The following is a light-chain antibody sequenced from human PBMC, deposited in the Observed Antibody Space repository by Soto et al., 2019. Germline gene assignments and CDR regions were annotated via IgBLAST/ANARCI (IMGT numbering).Light chain of an antibody. V-gene: IGKV3-20*01. J-gene: IGKJ4*01. CDR1: QSVSSSY. CDR3: QQDDSSPLT. CDR2: GAA. Sequence: EIVLTQSPGTLSLSPGERATLSCRASQSVSSSYLAWYQQKPGQAPRLLIYGAAIRATGIPDRFSGSGSSTDFTLTISRLEPEDFAVYYCQQDDSSPLTFGGGTKVEIK.